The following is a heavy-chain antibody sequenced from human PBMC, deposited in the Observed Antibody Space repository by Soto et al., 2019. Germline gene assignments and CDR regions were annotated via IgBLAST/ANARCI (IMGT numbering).Heavy chain of an antibody. V-gene: IGHV3-15*01. J-gene: IGHJ4*02. CDR1: GVNLSHPG. CDR2: IKSKTDGGTA. CDR3: PSLIYSDIFSFYHDFVY. Sequence: GYLRLSCAASGVNLSHPGMTWVSQAAGKGLQWVGRIKSKTDGGTADYAAPVKGRFTISRDDSKNTVYLQMNSLKTEDTAVYYCPSLIYSDIFSFYHDFVYCRQVPLFTVSS. D-gene: IGHD3-9*01.